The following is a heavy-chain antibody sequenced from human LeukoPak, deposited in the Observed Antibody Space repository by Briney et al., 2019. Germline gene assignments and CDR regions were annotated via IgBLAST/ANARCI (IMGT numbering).Heavy chain of an antibody. V-gene: IGHV4-34*01. Sequence: SETLSLTCAVYGGSFSGYYWSWIRQPPGKGLEWIGEINHSGSTNYNPSLKSRVTISVDTSKNQFSLKLSSVTAADTAVYYCARTRRTLRFLDYWGQGTLVTVPS. J-gene: IGHJ4*02. CDR1: GGSFSGYY. CDR3: ARTRRTLRFLDY. CDR2: INHSGST. D-gene: IGHD2-15*01.